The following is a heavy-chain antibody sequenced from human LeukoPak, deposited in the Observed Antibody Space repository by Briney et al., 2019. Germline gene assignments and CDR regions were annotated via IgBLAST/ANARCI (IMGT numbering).Heavy chain of an antibody. CDR3: AAGGSGSYPDAFDI. V-gene: IGHV4-59*01. CDR1: GGSISSYY. CDR2: IYYSGST. J-gene: IGHJ3*02. Sequence: PSETLSLTCTVSGGSISSYYWSRIRQPPGKGLEWIGYIYYSGSTNYNPSLKSRVTISVDTSKNQFSLKLSSVTAADTAVYYCAAGGSGSYPDAFDIWGQGTMVTVSS. D-gene: IGHD1-26*01.